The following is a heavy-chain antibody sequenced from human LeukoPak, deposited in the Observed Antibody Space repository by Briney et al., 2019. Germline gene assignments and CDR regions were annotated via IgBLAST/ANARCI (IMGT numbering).Heavy chain of an antibody. J-gene: IGHJ5*02. CDR2: ISAYNGNT. Sequence: GASVKVSCKASGYAFTSYGISWVRQAPGQGPEWMGWISAYNGNTNYAQKLQGRVTMTTDTSTSTAYMELRSLRSDDTAVYYCARVLSERRTTYYDFRSGYYEYNWFDPWGQGTLVTVSS. D-gene: IGHD3-3*01. CDR1: GYAFTSYG. V-gene: IGHV1-18*01. CDR3: ARVLSERRTTYYDFRSGYYEYNWFDP.